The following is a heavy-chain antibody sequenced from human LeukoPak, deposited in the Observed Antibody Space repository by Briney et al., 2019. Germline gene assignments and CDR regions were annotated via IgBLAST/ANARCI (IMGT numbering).Heavy chain of an antibody. CDR1: GGSFSGYY. CDR2: INHSGST. Sequence: PSETLSLTCAVYGGSFSGYYWSWIRQPPGKGLEWIGEINHSGSTNYNPSLKSRVTISVDKSKNQFSLKLSSVTAAEKAVYYCARVLKYSSSWSHYYYYYYMDVWGKGTTVTVSS. V-gene: IGHV4-34*01. J-gene: IGHJ6*03. CDR3: ARVLKYSSSWSHYYYYYYMDV. D-gene: IGHD6-13*01.